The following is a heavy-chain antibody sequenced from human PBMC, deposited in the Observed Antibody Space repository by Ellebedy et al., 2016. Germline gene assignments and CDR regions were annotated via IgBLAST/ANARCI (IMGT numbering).Heavy chain of an antibody. CDR1: GESFSGYY. CDR3: ARGGRDAYSGFDY. D-gene: IGHD5-24*01. Sequence: SETLSLXXAVYGESFSGYYWSWIRQSPGKGLEWIGEVIHSGSTNYNPSLKSRVTISIDTSRNRFSVKLTSVSAADTAVYYCARGGRDAYSGFDYWGQGILVSVSS. J-gene: IGHJ4*02. V-gene: IGHV4-34*01. CDR2: VIHSGST.